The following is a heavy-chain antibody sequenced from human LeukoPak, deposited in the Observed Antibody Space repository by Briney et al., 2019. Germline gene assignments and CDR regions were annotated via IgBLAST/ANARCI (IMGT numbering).Heavy chain of an antibody. J-gene: IGHJ4*02. Sequence: VGSLRLSSAASRFTFSSYAMSWVRQAPGKGLEWVSTISGSGGSRYYADSVKGRFTISRDNSKNTLYLQMNSLRAEDTAVYYCAKGKYSNSFDYWGQGTLVTVSS. V-gene: IGHV3-23*01. D-gene: IGHD4-11*01. CDR1: RFTFSSYA. CDR2: ISGSGGSR. CDR3: AKGKYSNSFDY.